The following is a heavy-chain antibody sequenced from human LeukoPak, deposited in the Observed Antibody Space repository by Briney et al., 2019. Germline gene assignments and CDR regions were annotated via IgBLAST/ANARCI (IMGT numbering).Heavy chain of an antibody. V-gene: IGHV6-1*01. CDR3: ARGGQGDGYSADEAFDI. CDR2: TCYKSRWYN. CDR1: GDSLSSNSAA. D-gene: IGHD5-24*01. J-gene: IGHJ3*02. Sequence: SQTLSLTCALSGDSLSSNSAAWNWLRQSPSRGLEWLGRTCYKSRWYNDYARSVKSRITINPDTSKNQFSLHVNSVTPEDTAVYYCARGGQGDGYSADEAFDIWGQGTMVTVSS.